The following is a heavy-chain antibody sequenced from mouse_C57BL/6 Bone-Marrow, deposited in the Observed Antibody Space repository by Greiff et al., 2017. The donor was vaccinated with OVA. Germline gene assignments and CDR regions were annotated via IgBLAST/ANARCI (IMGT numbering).Heavy chain of an antibody. V-gene: IGHV5-9-1*02. Sequence: EVKLMESGEGLVKPGGSLKLSCAASGFTFSSYAMSWVRQTPEKRLEWVAYISSGGDYIYYADTVKGRFTISRDNARNTLYLQMSSLKSEDTDMYYCTREDYDEVYAMDYWGQGTSVTVSS. D-gene: IGHD2-4*01. CDR3: TREDYDEVYAMDY. J-gene: IGHJ4*01. CDR2: ISSGGDYI. CDR1: GFTFSSYA.